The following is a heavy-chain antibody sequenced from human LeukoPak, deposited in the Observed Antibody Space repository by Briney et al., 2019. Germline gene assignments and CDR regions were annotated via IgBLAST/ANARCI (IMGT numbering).Heavy chain of an antibody. CDR3: AKYTGDYYDSSGYQYYFDY. J-gene: IGHJ4*02. CDR1: GIVFSAYG. Sequence: GGPLRLSCAASGIVFSAYGMHWVRQAPGKGLEWVAFIRYDGISKYYADSVKGRFTISRDNSKNTLYLQMNSLRAEDTAVYYCAKYTGDYYDSSGYQYYFDYWGQGTLVTVSS. V-gene: IGHV3-30*02. D-gene: IGHD3-22*01. CDR2: IRYDGISK.